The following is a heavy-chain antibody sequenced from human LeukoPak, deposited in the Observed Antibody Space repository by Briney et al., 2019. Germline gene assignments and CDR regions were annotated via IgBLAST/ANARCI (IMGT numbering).Heavy chain of an antibody. Sequence: PGGSLRLSCVASGFTFSNAWMTWVRQTPGKGLEWVGRIKSKTDGGTTDYAAPVKGRFSISRDDSENTLYLQMDSLKTEDTGVYYCTTEMRWELLFDDWGQGTLVTVSS. CDR1: GFTFSNAW. V-gene: IGHV3-15*01. D-gene: IGHD1-26*01. CDR3: TTEMRWELLFDD. CDR2: IKSKTDGGTT. J-gene: IGHJ5*02.